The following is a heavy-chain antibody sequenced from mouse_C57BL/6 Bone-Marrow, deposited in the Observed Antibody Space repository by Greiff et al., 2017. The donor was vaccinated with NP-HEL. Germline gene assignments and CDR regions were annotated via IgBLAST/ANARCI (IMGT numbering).Heavy chain of an antibody. CDR1: GYTFTYYY. J-gene: IGHJ3*01. CDR2: INPYNGGT. V-gene: IGHV1-19*01. Sequence: EVQLQQSGPVLVKPGASVKMSCKASGYTFTYYYMNWVKQSHGKSLEWIGVINPYNGGTSYNEKFKGKATLTVDKSSSTAYMELNSLTSEDSAVYYCARNDGYCWFAYWGQGTMVTVSA. CDR3: ARNDGYCWFAY. D-gene: IGHD2-3*01.